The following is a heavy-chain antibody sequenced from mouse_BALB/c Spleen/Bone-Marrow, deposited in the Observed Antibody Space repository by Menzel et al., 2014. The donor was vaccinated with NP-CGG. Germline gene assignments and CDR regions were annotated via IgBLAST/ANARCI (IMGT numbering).Heavy chain of an antibody. CDR3: ARSADWCFDV. J-gene: IGHJ1*01. CDR2: ISYSGST. Sequence: EVKLMESGPGLVKPPQSLSLTCTVTGYSITSDYAWHWIRQFPGNKLEWMGYISYSGSTSYYPSLKSRISITRDTSKNQFFLQLNSVTTEDTATYYCARSADWCFDVWGAGTTVTVSS. V-gene: IGHV3-2*02. CDR1: GYSITSDYA.